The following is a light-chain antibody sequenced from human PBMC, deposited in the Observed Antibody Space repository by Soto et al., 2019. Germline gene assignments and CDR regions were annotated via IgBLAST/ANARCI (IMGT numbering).Light chain of an antibody. CDR2: DAS. V-gene: IGKV3-11*01. J-gene: IGKJ5*01. CDR3: QQRSNWPIT. CDR1: QSVNSY. Sequence: EIVLTQSPATLSLSPGARGTLSCRASQSVNSYLAWYQQKPGQAPRLLIYDASNRATDIPARFRGSGSGTDGTLTISSLEPEDAAVYDGQQRSNWPITFGQGTRLEIK.